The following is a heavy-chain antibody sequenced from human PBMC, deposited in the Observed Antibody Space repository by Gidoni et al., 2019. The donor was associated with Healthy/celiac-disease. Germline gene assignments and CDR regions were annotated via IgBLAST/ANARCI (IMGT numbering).Heavy chain of an antibody. Sequence: EVQLVESGGGLVQPGGSLRLSCAASGFTFSSYWMHWVRQAPGKGLVWVSRINSDGSSTSYADSVKGRFTISRDNAKNTLYLQMNSLRAEDTAVYYCARGYSSSWYLYYYYGMDVWGQGTTVTVSS. CDR2: INSDGSST. V-gene: IGHV3-74*01. D-gene: IGHD6-13*01. CDR3: ARGYSSSWYLYYYYGMDV. CDR1: GFTFSSYW. J-gene: IGHJ6*02.